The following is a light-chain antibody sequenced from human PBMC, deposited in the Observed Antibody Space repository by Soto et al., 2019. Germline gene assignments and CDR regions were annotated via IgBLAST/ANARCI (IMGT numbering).Light chain of an antibody. CDR2: DVS. Sequence: QSVLTQPASVSGSPGQSITISCTGSSSDVGGYKYVSWYQQHPGKAPKLMIYDVSYRPSGVSNRFSGSKSGNTASLTISGLQAEDEADYYCSSYTSSSSLFGGGTKVTVL. J-gene: IGLJ2*01. V-gene: IGLV2-14*01. CDR1: SSDVGGYKY. CDR3: SSYTSSSSL.